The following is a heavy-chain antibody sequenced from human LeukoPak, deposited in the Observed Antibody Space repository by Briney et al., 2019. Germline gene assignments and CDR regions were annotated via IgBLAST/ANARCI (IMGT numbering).Heavy chain of an antibody. D-gene: IGHD2-21*02. J-gene: IGHJ4*02. CDR2: FYPGDSDT. CDR3: ARGDNSGCYFFDY. V-gene: IGHV5-51*01. CDR1: GYRFTSHW. Sequence: GESPKTSFKAPGYRFTSHWFGWVRPRPGKGLEWMGSFYPGDSDTIYRPSFQGQVTIPADKSISSAYLRGSILQAPYPAMYYCARGDNSGCYFFDYWGQGPLVPVP.